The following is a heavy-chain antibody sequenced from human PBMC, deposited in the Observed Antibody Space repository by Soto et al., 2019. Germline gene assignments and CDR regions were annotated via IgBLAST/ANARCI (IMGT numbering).Heavy chain of an antibody. CDR1: GFTFSSYS. V-gene: IGHV3-21*01. CDR2: ISSSSSYI. CDR3: ARAGSTVGDYASGWFDP. Sequence: EVQLVESGGGLVKPGGSPRLSCAASGFTFSSYSMNWVRQAPGKGLEWVSSISSSSSYIYYADSVKGRFTISRDNAKNSLYLQMNSLRAEDTAVYYCARAGSTVGDYASGWFDPWGQGTLVTVSS. J-gene: IGHJ5*02. D-gene: IGHD4-17*01.